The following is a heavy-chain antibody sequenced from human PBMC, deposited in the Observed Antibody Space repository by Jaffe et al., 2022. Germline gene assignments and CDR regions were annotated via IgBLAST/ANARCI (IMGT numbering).Heavy chain of an antibody. CDR2: INHSGST. Sequence: QVQLQQWGAGLLKPSETLSLTCAVYGGSFSGYYWSWIRQPPGKGLEWIGEINHSGSTNYNPSLKSRVTISVDTSKNQFSLKLSSVTAADTAVYYCARVPRTMVQGAGGDYWGQGTLVTVSS. CDR3: ARVPRTMVQGAGGDY. D-gene: IGHD3-10*01. J-gene: IGHJ4*02. CDR1: GGSFSGYY. V-gene: IGHV4-34*01.